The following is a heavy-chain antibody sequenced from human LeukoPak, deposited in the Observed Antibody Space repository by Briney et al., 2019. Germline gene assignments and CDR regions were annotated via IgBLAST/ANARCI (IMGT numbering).Heavy chain of an antibody. D-gene: IGHD3-22*01. CDR2: IYYSGST. V-gene: IGHV4-59*01. CDR1: GGSISSYY. CDR3: ARVSPLSRNYYDSSGYYFDY. Sequence: SETLSLTCTVSGGSISSYYWSWLRQPPGKGLEWIGYIYYSGSTNYNPSLKSRVTISVDTSKNQFSLKLSPVTAADTAVYYCARVSPLSRNYYDSSGYYFDYWGQGTLVTVSS. J-gene: IGHJ4*02.